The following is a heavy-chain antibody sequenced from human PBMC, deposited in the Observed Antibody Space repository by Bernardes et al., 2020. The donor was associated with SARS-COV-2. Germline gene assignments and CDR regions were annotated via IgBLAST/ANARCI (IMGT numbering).Heavy chain of an antibody. V-gene: IGHV3-23*01. Sequence: GWSLRLSCTASGFTFSIYAMSWVRQAPGKGLEWVSAISGRGGSTCYADSVRGRFTISRDNSKNTLYMQMNSLRAEDTAVYYCAKVIAAAGKGGVFDYYYGMDVWCQGTTVTVSS. CDR2: ISGRGGST. CDR3: AKVIAAAGKGGVFDYYYGMDV. J-gene: IGHJ6*02. D-gene: IGHD6-13*01. CDR1: GFTFSIYA.